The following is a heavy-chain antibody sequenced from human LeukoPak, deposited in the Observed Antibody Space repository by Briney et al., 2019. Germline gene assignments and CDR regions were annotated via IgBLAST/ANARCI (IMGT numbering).Heavy chain of an antibody. Sequence: SETLSLTCNASGGSISSYYWSWIRQPPGKGLEWIAYIYSSGSTNYNPSLKSRVTRSVDTSNNQFSLKLSSVTAADSAVYYCARLNYGRRDYYYYYYMDVWGKGTTVTVSS. CDR2: IYSSGST. CDR1: GGSISSYY. J-gene: IGHJ6*03. V-gene: IGHV4-4*09. CDR3: ARLNYGRRDYYYYYYMDV. D-gene: IGHD3-10*01.